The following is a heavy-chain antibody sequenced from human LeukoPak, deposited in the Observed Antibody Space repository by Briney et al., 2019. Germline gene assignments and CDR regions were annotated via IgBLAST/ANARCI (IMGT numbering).Heavy chain of an antibody. CDR1: GGSISSSSYY. CDR3: ARHKGIAAARWFDP. J-gene: IGHJ5*02. V-gene: IGHV4-39*01. D-gene: IGHD6-13*01. CDR2: IYYSGST. Sequence: SETLSLTCTVSGGSISSSSYYWGWIRQPPGKGLEWIGSIYYSGSTYYNPSLKSRVTISVDTSKNQFSLKLSSVTAADTAVYYCARHKGIAAARWFDPWGQGTLVTVSS.